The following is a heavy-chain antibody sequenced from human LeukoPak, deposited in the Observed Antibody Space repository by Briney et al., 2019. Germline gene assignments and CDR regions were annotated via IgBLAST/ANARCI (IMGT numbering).Heavy chain of an antibody. CDR1: GFTFGSYD. Sequence: GGPLRLSCAASGFTFGSYDMHWVRQATGKGLEWVSAIGTAGDTYYPGSVKGRFTISRENAKNSLYLQMNSLRAEDTAVYYCARGPASSGSFDYWGQGTLVTVSS. V-gene: IGHV3-13*01. CDR2: IGTAGDT. CDR3: ARGPASSGSFDY. D-gene: IGHD3-10*01. J-gene: IGHJ4*02.